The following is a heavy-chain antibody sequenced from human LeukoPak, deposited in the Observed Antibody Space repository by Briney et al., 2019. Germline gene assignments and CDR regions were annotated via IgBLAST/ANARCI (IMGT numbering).Heavy chain of an antibody. Sequence: PSQTLSLTCTVSGGSISSGGYYWSWIRQHPGKGLEWIGYIYYSGSTYYNPSLKSRVTISVDTSKNQFSLKLSSVTAGDTAVYYCARVSHYYDSSGYYHAFDIWGQGTMVTVSS. CDR3: ARVSHYYDSSGYYHAFDI. V-gene: IGHV4-31*03. CDR1: GGSISSGGYY. J-gene: IGHJ3*02. D-gene: IGHD3-22*01. CDR2: IYYSGST.